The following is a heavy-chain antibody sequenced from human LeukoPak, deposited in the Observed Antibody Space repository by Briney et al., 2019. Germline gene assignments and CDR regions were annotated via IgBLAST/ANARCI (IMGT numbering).Heavy chain of an antibody. CDR3: ARDRAIAAADLTWFDP. Sequence: ASVKVSCTASGYTLTSYAMHWVRQAPGQRLEWMGWINAGNGNTKYSQKFQGRVTITRDTSASTAYMELSSLRSEDTAVYYCARDRAIAAADLTWFDPWGQGTLVTVSS. CDR1: GYTLTSYA. V-gene: IGHV1-3*01. D-gene: IGHD6-13*01. J-gene: IGHJ5*02. CDR2: INAGNGNT.